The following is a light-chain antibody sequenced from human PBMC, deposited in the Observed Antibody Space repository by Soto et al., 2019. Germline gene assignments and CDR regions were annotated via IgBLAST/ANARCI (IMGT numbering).Light chain of an antibody. CDR3: QQRSNWPPT. Sequence: EIVLTQSPVTLSLSPGERATLSCRASQSVSSYLAWYQQRPGQAPRLLIYDASNRATGIPAKCSGSGAGTYFTLTISTLEPEDFAVYYCQQRSNWPPTFGGGTKVEIK. CDR1: QSVSSY. J-gene: IGKJ4*01. V-gene: IGKV3-11*01. CDR2: DAS.